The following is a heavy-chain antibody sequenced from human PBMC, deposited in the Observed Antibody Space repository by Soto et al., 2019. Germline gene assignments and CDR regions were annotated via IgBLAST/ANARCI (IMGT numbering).Heavy chain of an antibody. CDR3: SREDY. CDR1: GFTFSSYA. Sequence: QLHLVESGGGVVQPGRSLRLSCAASGFTFSSYAMHWFRQAPGKGLEWVAFILSDGNNKYYADSVKGRFTISRDNAKNTRYLEMNSLRPEDTAVYYCSREDYWGQGTLVTVSS. V-gene: IGHV3-30-3*01. CDR2: ILSDGNNK. J-gene: IGHJ4*02.